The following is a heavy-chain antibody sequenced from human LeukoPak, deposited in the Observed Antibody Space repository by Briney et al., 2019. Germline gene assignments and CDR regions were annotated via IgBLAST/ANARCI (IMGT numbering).Heavy chain of an antibody. D-gene: IGHD3-3*01. J-gene: IGHJ6*03. Sequence: PSETQSLTCTVSGGFISSYYWSWIREPPGKGVEWIGYIYYSGSTNYNPSFKSRVTISVDTSKNQFSLKLSSVSAADTAVYYCARGLNYDFWTGYCPPDMDVWGKGTTVTVSS. CDR1: GGFISSYY. V-gene: IGHV4-59*01. CDR2: IYYSGST. CDR3: ARGLNYDFWTGYCPPDMDV.